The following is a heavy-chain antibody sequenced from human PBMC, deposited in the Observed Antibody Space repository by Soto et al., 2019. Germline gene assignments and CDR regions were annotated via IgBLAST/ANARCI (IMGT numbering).Heavy chain of an antibody. CDR1: GGSISSYY. V-gene: IGHV4-59*01. D-gene: IGHD3-16*02. J-gene: IGHJ4*02. CDR2: IYYSGST. CDR3: ARADYIWGSYRSYYFDY. Sequence: SETLSLTCTVSGGSISSYYWSWIRQSPGKGLEWIGYIYYSGSTNYNPSLKSRVTISVDTSKNQFSLKLSSVTAADTAVYYCARADYIWGSYRSYYFDYWGQGTLVTVSS.